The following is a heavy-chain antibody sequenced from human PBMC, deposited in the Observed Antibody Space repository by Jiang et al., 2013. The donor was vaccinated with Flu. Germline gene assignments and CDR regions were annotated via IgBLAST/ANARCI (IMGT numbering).Heavy chain of an antibody. D-gene: IGHD3-10*01. J-gene: IGHJ5*02. CDR2: INHSGST. CDR3: ARAYYYGSGSYGWFDP. CDR1: GGSFSGYY. V-gene: IGHV4-34*01. Sequence: LLKPSETLSLTCAVYGGSFSGYYWSWIRQPPGKGLEWIGEINHSGSTNYNPSLKSRVTISVDTSKNQFSLKLSSVTAADTAVYYCARAYYYGSGSYGWFDPWGQGTLVTVSS.